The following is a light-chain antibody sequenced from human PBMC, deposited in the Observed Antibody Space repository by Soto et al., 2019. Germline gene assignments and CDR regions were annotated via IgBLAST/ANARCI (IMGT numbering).Light chain of an antibody. J-gene: IGKJ1*01. CDR3: QQSFSTRWT. CDR2: AAS. V-gene: IGKV1-39*01. Sequence: DIQMTQSPSSLSASVGDRVTITCRASQSIYSYLNWYQQKTGKAPKPLIYAASSLHNGVPSRFSGTGSGTDFTLTITYLQAEDVETYYCQQSFSTRWTLGQGTKVDIK. CDR1: QSIYSY.